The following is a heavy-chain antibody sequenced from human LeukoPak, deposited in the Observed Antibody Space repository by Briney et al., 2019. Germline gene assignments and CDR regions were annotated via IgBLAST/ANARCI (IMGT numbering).Heavy chain of an antibody. V-gene: IGHV1-69*05. D-gene: IGHD3-10*01. CDR2: IIPIFGTA. Sequence: SVKVSCKASGGTFSSYAISWVRQAPGQGLEWMGGIIPIFGTANYAQKFQGRVTITTDESTSTAYMELSRLRSDDTAVYYCARVLGGMVRGAAPFDYWGQGTLVTVSS. CDR1: GGTFSSYA. J-gene: IGHJ4*02. CDR3: ARVLGGMVRGAAPFDY.